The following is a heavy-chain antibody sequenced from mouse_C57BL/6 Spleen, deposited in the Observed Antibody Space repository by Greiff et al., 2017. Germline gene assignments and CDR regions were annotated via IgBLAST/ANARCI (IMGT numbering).Heavy chain of an antibody. D-gene: IGHD1-1*01. V-gene: IGHV1-81*01. CDR3: ARASFITTVVAMRYFDV. CDR2: IYPRSGNT. CDR1: GYTFTSYG. Sequence: QVQLQQSGAELARPGASVKLSCKASGYTFTSYGISWVKQRTGQGLEWIGEIYPRSGNTYYNEKFKGKATLTADKSSSTAYMELPSLTSEDSRVYFFARASFITTVVAMRYFDVWGTGTTVTVSS. J-gene: IGHJ1*03.